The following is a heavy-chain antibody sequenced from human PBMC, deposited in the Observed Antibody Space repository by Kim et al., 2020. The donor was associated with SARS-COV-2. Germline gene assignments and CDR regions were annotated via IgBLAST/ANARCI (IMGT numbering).Heavy chain of an antibody. V-gene: IGHV4-4*02. D-gene: IGHD6-13*01. CDR3: ARAPVSDSSSWYYFDY. Sequence: SETLSLTCAVSGGSISSSNWWSWVRQPPGKGLEWIGEIYHSGSTNYNPSLKSRVTISVDKSKNQFSLKLSSVTAADTAVYYCARAPVSDSSSWYYFDYWGQGTLVTVSS. CDR1: GGSISSSNW. J-gene: IGHJ4*02. CDR2: IYHSGST.